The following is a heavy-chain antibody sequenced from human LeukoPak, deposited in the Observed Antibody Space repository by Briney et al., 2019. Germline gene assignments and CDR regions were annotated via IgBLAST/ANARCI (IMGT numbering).Heavy chain of an antibody. CDR1: GGSISSYY. V-gene: IGHV4-59*01. D-gene: IGHD3-10*01. CDR3: ARVMVRGVMVS. Sequence: SETLSLTCTVSGGSISSYYWSWIRQPPGKGLEWIGDIYYSGSTNYNPSLKSRVTISVDTSKNQFSLKLSSVTAADTAVYYCARVMVRGVMVSWGQGTLVTVSS. J-gene: IGHJ4*02. CDR2: IYYSGST.